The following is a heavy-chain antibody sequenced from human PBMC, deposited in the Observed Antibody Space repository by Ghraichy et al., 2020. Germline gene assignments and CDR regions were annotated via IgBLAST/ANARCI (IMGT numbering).Heavy chain of an antibody. CDR1: GGSISSSSYY. J-gene: IGHJ5*02. CDR2: IYYSGST. CDR3: ARDYYFYYYGSGTGYNWFDP. D-gene: IGHD3-10*01. V-gene: IGHV4-39*02. Sequence: SETLSLTCTVSGGSISSSSYYWGWIRQPPGKGLEWIGSIYYSGSTYYNPSLKSRVTISVDTSKNQFSLKLSSVTAADTAVYYCARDYYFYYYGSGTGYNWFDPWGQGTLVTVSS.